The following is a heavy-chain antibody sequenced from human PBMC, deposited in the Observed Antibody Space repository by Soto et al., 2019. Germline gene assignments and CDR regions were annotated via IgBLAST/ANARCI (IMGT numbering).Heavy chain of an antibody. CDR2: ISGSGGST. Sequence: GGSLRLSCAASGFTFSSYAMSWVRQAPGKGLEWVSAISGSGGSTYYADSVKGRFTISRDSSKNTLYLQMNSLRAEDTAVYYCAKDPIDSGYDLGAFDIWGQGTMVTVSS. D-gene: IGHD5-12*01. J-gene: IGHJ3*02. CDR1: GFTFSSYA. V-gene: IGHV3-23*01. CDR3: AKDPIDSGYDLGAFDI.